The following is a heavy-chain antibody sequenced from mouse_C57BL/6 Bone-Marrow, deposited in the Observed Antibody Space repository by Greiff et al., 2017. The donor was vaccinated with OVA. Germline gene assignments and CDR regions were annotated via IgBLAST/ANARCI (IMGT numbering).Heavy chain of an antibody. Sequence: VQLQQSGPELVKPGASVKISCKASGYTFTDYYMNWVKQSHGKSLEWIGDINPNNGGTSYNQKFKGKATLTVDKSSSTAYMELRTLTSEDSAVYYCARRSAALATGYWGQGTTLTVSS. CDR3: ARRSAALATGY. J-gene: IGHJ2*01. CDR1: GYTFTDYY. V-gene: IGHV1-26*01. D-gene: IGHD3-1*01. CDR2: INPNNGGT.